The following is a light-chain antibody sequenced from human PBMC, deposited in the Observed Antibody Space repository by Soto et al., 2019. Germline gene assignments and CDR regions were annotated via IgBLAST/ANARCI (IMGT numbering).Light chain of an antibody. V-gene: IGLV2-8*01. J-gene: IGLJ2*01. CDR3: SSYAGSNNFGVV. CDR2: EVS. CDR1: SSDVGGYNY. Sequence: QSALTQPPSASGSPGQSVTISCTGTSSDVGGYNYVSWYQQHPGKAPKLMIYEVSKRPSGVPDRFSGPKSGNTASLTVSGLQAEDEADYYCSSYAGSNNFGVVFGGGTQLTVL.